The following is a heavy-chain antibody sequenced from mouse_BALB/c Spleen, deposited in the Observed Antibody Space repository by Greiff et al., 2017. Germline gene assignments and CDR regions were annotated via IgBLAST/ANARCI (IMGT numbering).Heavy chain of an antibody. Sequence: QVQLQQPGAELVKPGASVKMSCKASGYTFTSYNMHWVKQTPGQGLEWIGAIYPGNGDTSYNQKFKGKATLTADKSSSTAYMQLSSLTSEDSAVYYCARWEAYWGQGTLVTVSA. V-gene: IGHV1-12*01. J-gene: IGHJ3*01. CDR1: GYTFTSYN. CDR2: IYPGNGDT. CDR3: ARWEAY. D-gene: IGHD4-1*01.